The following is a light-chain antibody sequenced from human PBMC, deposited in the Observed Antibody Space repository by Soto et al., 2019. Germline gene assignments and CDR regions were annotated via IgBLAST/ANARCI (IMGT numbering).Light chain of an antibody. CDR1: SSNIGSNT. V-gene: IGLV1-44*01. CDR3: AAWDDSLNGPV. CDR2: SNN. Sequence: QSVLTQPHSASGTPGQRVTISCSGSSSNIGSNTVNWYQQLPGTAPKLLIYSNNQRPSGVPDRFSGSKSGTSASLAISGLQSEYEADYYCAAWDDSLNGPVFGGGTKLTVL. J-gene: IGLJ2*01.